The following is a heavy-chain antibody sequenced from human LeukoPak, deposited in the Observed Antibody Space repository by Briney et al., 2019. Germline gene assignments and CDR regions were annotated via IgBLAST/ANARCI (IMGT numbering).Heavy chain of an antibody. D-gene: IGHD6-19*01. J-gene: IGHJ5*02. CDR3: ATDRAVAGGWFDP. CDR1: GGTFSSYA. V-gene: IGHV1-18*01. Sequence: ASVKVSCKASGGTFSSYAISWVRQAPGQGLEWMGWISAYNGNTNYAQKLQGRVTMTTDTSTSTAYMELRSLRSDDTAVYYCATDRAVAGGWFDPWGQGTLVTVSS. CDR2: ISAYNGNT.